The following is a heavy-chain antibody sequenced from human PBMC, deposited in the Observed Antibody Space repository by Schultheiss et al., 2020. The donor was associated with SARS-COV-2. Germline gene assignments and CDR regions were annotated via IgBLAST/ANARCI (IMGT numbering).Heavy chain of an antibody. CDR1: GFTFSSYA. V-gene: IGHV3-21*05. CDR3: ARDPLTGAASFDY. Sequence: GGSLRLSCAASGFTFSSYAMSWVRQAPGKGLEWVSYISSSSSYTNYADSVKGRFTISRDNAKNSLYLQMNSLRAEDTAVYYCARDPLTGAASFDYWGQGTLVTVSS. D-gene: IGHD7-27*01. CDR2: ISSSSSYT. J-gene: IGHJ4*02.